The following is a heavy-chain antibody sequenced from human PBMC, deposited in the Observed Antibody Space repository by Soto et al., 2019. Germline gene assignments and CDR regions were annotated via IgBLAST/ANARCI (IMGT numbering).Heavy chain of an antibody. V-gene: IGHV1-18*01. J-gene: IGHJ4*02. CDR3: AREWSIAVAGRISPFDY. Sequence: QVQLVQSGAEVKKPGASVKVSCKASGYTFTSYGISWVRQAPGQGLEWMGWISAYNGNTNYAQKLQGRVTMTTDTSTSTAYRELRSLRSDDTAVYYCAREWSIAVAGRISPFDYCGQEPLVTVSS. CDR1: GYTFTSYG. D-gene: IGHD6-19*01. CDR2: ISAYNGNT.